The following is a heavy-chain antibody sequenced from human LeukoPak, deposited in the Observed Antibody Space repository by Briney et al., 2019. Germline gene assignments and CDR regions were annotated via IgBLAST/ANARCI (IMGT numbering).Heavy chain of an antibody. CDR2: VNNDGSSP. V-gene: IGHV3-74*01. D-gene: IGHD6-6*01. CDR3: AKLPRSARYFDY. CDR1: GFTFSNHW. J-gene: IGHJ4*02. Sequence: PGGSLRLSCVASGFTFSNHWMHWVRQAPGKGLVWVSRVNNDGSSPSYADSVKGRFTISRDNSKNTLYLQMNSLRAEDTAVYYCAKLPRSARYFDYWGQGTLVTVSS.